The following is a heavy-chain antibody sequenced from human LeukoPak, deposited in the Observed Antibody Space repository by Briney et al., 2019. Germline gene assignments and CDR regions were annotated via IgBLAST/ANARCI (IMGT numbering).Heavy chain of an antibody. CDR2: VHLNGGGT. CDR3: ATAQRCSGGTCYAWTDAFHV. V-gene: IGHV1-2*02. D-gene: IGHD2-15*01. Sequence: ASVTVSCTASGHIFTVDSIHWVRQAPGQGLEWLGWVHLNGGGTYRAQKFGGRVTMTKGSSISTASMELSGLTSDDTAVYYCATAQRCSGGTCYAWTDAFHVWGQGTMVIVSS. J-gene: IGHJ3*01. CDR1: GHIFTVDS.